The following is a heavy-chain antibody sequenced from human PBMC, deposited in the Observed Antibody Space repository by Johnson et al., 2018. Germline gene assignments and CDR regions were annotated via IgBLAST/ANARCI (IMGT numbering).Heavy chain of an antibody. CDR2: IIPIVEIA. J-gene: IGHJ1*01. D-gene: IGHD6-25*01. V-gene: IGHV1-69*09. Sequence: VQLVETGAEVTKPGSSVKVSCKAYGGTLSSNSITWVRQAPGQGLEWMGRIIPIVEIAHYAKKFQGRVTMTRDTSTGTAYMELRSRRSDDTAVDYWARGGQRAVVYFQHWGQGTLVTVSS. CDR3: ARGGQRAVVYFQH. CDR1: GGTLSSNS.